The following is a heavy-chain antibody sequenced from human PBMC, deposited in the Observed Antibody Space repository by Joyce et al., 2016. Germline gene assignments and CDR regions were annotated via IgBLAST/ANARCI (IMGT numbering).Heavy chain of an antibody. V-gene: IGHV1-2*02. D-gene: IGHD3-22*01. J-gene: IGHJ3*01. CDR1: GYTFTAYY. Sequence: QVQLVQSGAEVKKPGASVKVSCKAYGYTFTAYYIHWVRQAPGQGHQWRGWSNPYSGGTHYKQKFQGRVTMTRDASISTAYVGLSRLGSDDSAIFFCARDRSGYHNAFDVWGQGTMVTVSS. CDR3: ARDRSGYHNAFDV. CDR2: SNPYSGGT.